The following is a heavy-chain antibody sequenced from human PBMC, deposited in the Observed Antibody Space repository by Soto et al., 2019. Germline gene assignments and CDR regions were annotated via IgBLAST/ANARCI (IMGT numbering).Heavy chain of an antibody. CDR1: GGSISSYY. CDR3: ARVEYYYGSGSSFAFDI. D-gene: IGHD3-10*01. J-gene: IGHJ3*02. Sequence: ETLSLTCTVSGGSISSYYWSWIRQPPGKGLEWIGYIYYSGSTNYNPSLKSRVTISVDTSKNQFSLKLSSVTAADTAVYYCARVEYYYGSGSSFAFDIWGQGTMVTVSS. CDR2: IYYSGST. V-gene: IGHV4-59*08.